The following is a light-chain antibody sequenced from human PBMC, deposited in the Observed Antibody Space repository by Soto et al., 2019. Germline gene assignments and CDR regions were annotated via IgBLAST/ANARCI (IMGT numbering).Light chain of an antibody. J-gene: IGLJ3*02. CDR3: CSYEGAWV. CDR1: SSDVGSYNL. CDR2: GGN. V-gene: IGLV2-23*01. Sequence: QSALTQPASVSGSPGQSITISCTGTSSDVGSYNLVSWYQQHPGKAPKLMIYGGNERPSGVSDRFSGSKSGNTASLTISGLQAEDEADYYCCSYEGAWVFGGGTKLTVL.